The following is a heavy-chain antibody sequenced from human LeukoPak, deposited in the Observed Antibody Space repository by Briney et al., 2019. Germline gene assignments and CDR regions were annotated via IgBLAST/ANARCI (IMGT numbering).Heavy chain of an antibody. Sequence: SQTLSLTCAISGDSLSSNDAGWNWIRQSPSIGLEWLVRTYYRSRWYTDYAIFVESRITISRDTSQNQFSLQLKSVTPDDTAVYFCVRDLGPGRAFWFDPWGQGTLVTVSS. D-gene: IGHD3-10*01. V-gene: IGHV6-1*01. CDR1: GDSLSSNDAG. CDR3: VRDLGPGRAFWFDP. CDR2: TYYRSRWYT. J-gene: IGHJ5*02.